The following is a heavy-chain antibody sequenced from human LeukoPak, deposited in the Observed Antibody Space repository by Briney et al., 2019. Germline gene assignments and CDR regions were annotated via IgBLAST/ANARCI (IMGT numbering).Heavy chain of an antibody. D-gene: IGHD1-26*01. CDR1: GFTFSDHY. V-gene: IGHV3-72*01. CDR2: IRNKANSYTT. J-gene: IGHJ4*02. Sequence: PGGSLRLSCAASGFTFSDHYTDWVRQAPGKGLEWVGRIRNKANSYTTEYAASVKGRFTISRDDSKNSLYLQMNSLKCEDTAVYYCAREWDSGSYYLGYFDYWGQGTLVTVSS. CDR3: AREWDSGSYYLGYFDY.